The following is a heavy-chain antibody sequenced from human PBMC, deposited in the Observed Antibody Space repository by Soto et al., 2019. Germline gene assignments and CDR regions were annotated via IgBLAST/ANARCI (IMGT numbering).Heavy chain of an antibody. Sequence: SETLSLTCTVSGGSISSSSYYWGWIRQPPGKGLEWIGSIYYSGSTYYNPSLKSRVTISVDTSKNQFSLKLSSVTAADTAVYYCASLLYYYGSGSYYLNYYYYYMDGWGKGTTVTVAS. V-gene: IGHV4-39*01. CDR3: ASLLYYYGSGSYYLNYYYYYMDG. J-gene: IGHJ6*03. CDR2: IYYSGST. D-gene: IGHD3-10*01. CDR1: GGSISSSSYY.